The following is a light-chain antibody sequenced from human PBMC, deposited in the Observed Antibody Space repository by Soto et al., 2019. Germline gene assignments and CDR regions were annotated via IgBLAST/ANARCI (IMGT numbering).Light chain of an antibody. CDR2: DAS. V-gene: IGKV3-15*01. CDR3: QQYNNLPYT. Sequence: EIVLTHSPATLSVSPGESATLSCRASQSVGSNLAWYQQRPGQPPRLLIYDASTRATDIPARFSGGGSGTVFTRTTSSLQSEDFAVYYCQQYNNLPYTFVQGTKLQIK. J-gene: IGKJ2*01. CDR1: QSVGSN.